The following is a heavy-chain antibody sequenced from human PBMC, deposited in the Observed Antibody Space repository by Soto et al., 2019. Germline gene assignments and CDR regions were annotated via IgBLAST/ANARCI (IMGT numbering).Heavy chain of an antibody. V-gene: IGHV3-74*01. J-gene: IGHJ4*02. CDR3: ASGVTISGVTYFDY. D-gene: IGHD5-12*01. CDR1: GFTLSDYR. CDR2: ISDDAIST. Sequence: GGSLRLSCAVSGFTLSDYRMHWVRQAPGEGLVWVSRISDDAISTSYAKFVKGRFTISRDYAKNMVYLQLISLTAEDTAFYFCASGVTISGVTYFDYWGQGPLVTVYS.